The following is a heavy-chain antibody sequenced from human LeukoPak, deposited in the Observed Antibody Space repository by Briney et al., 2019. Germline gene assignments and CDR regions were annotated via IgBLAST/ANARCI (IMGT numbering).Heavy chain of an antibody. D-gene: IGHD3-3*01. CDR1: GGTFSSYA. CDR3: ALYPYGFWSGYQLDY. Sequence: GSSVKVSCKASGGTFSSYAISWVRQAPGQGLEWMGGIIPIFGTANYAQKFQGRVTITTDESTSTAYMELSSLRSEDTAVYYCALYPYGFWSGYQLDYWGQGTLVTVSS. V-gene: IGHV1-69*05. CDR2: IIPIFGTA. J-gene: IGHJ4*02.